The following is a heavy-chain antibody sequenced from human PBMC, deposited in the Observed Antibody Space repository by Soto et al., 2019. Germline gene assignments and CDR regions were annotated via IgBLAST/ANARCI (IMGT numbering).Heavy chain of an antibody. Sequence: SETLSLTCTVSGGSISSGGYYWSWIRQHPGKGLEWIGYIYYSGSTYYNPSLKSRVTISVDTSKNQFSLKLSSVTAADTAVYYCARYYGGNSGKYFQHWGQGTLVTVSS. D-gene: IGHD4-17*01. J-gene: IGHJ1*01. CDR1: GGSISSGGYY. CDR3: ARYYGGNSGKYFQH. V-gene: IGHV4-31*03. CDR2: IYYSGST.